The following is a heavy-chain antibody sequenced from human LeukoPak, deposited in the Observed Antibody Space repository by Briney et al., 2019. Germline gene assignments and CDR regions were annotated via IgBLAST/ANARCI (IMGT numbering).Heavy chain of an antibody. J-gene: IGHJ4*02. CDR3: AKSITMIVVVIEAFDY. Sequence: DPGGSLRLSCAASGFTFSSYGMSWVRQAPGKGLEWVSAISGSGGSTYYADSVKGRFTISRDNSKNTLYLQMNSLRAEDTAVYYCAKSITMIVVVIEAFDYWGQGTLVTVSS. CDR2: ISGSGGST. D-gene: IGHD3-22*01. CDR1: GFTFSSYG. V-gene: IGHV3-23*01.